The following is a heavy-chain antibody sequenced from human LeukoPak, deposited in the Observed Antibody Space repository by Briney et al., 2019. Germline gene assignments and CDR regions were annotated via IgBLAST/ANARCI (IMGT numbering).Heavy chain of an antibody. V-gene: IGHV3-74*01. CDR3: GTVFDH. Sequence: PGGSLRLSCAASGFTFTNYWMHWVRQASGKGLVWVSRIDIDGTGTSYADSVKGRFTISRDNAKNTVSLQMNSLKAEDTAVYYCGTVFDHWGPGILVTVSS. CDR1: GFTFTNYW. CDR2: IDIDGTGT. J-gene: IGHJ4*02.